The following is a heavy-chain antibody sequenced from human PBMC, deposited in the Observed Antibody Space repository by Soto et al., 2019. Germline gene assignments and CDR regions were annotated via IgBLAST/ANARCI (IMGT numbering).Heavy chain of an antibody. CDR3: ASQYSGSSLYGTDV. D-gene: IGHD6-6*01. CDR2: ISAYNGNT. CDR1: GYTFTSYG. J-gene: IGHJ6*02. Sequence: ASVKVSCKASGYTFTSYGISWVRQAPGQGLEWMGWISAYNGNTNYAQKLQGRVTMTTDTSTSTAYMELRSLRSDDTAVYYCASQYSGSSLYGTDVWGQGTTVTVSS. V-gene: IGHV1-18*01.